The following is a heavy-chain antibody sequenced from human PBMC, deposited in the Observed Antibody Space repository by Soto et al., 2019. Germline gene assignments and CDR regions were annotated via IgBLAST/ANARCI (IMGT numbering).Heavy chain of an antibody. Sequence: SETLSLTCAVYGGSFSGYFWSWIRQPPGKGLEWIGEIFHGGSTNYSPSLKSRVTISVDTSKNQFSLELSSVTAADTAVYYCARPHYDSNTFYYLFDYWGQGTLVTVSS. V-gene: IGHV4-34*12. CDR1: GGSFSGYF. CDR2: IFHGGST. J-gene: IGHJ4*02. CDR3: ARPHYDSNTFYYLFDY. D-gene: IGHD3-22*01.